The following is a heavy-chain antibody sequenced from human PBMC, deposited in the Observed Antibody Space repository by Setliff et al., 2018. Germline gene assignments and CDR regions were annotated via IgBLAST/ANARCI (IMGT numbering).Heavy chain of an antibody. Sequence: ASVKVSCKVSGYNLIEVSMHWVRQAPGKGLEWMGGFDPEDGETIYAQKFQGWVTMTRDTSISTAYMELSRLRSDDTAVYYCARALGATITHFDYWGQGTLVTVSS. CDR2: FDPEDGET. CDR1: GYNLIEVS. CDR3: ARALGATITHFDY. J-gene: IGHJ4*02. D-gene: IGHD1-26*01. V-gene: IGHV1-24*01.